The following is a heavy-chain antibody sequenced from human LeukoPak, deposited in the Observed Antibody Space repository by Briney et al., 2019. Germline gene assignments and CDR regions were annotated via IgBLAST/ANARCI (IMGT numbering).Heavy chain of an antibody. J-gene: IGHJ4*02. CDR3: AKDIGGSYHRFGY. Sequence: PGASLRLSCAASGFTFSSYAMSWVRQAPGKGLEWVSAISGSGGSTYYADSVKGRFTISRDNSKNTLYLQMNSLRAGDTAVYYCAKDIGGSYHRFGYWGQGTLVTVSS. D-gene: IGHD1-26*01. CDR2: ISGSGGST. V-gene: IGHV3-23*01. CDR1: GFTFSSYA.